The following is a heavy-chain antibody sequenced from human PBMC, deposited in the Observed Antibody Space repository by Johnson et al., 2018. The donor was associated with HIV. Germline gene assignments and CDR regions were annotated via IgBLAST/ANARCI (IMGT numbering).Heavy chain of an antibody. D-gene: IGHD6-19*01. Sequence: VQLVESGGGLVQPGGSLRLSCAASGFTFSSFDMRWVRQATGKGLEWVSVIGSGGEPYYPGSVKGRFTISRENARNSLYLQMDSLRAGDTAVYYCARRRPGSVSYSDAFDIWGQGTMVTVSS. CDR2: IGSGGEP. CDR3: ARRRPGSVSYSDAFDI. V-gene: IGHV3-13*05. J-gene: IGHJ3*02. CDR1: GFTFSSFD.